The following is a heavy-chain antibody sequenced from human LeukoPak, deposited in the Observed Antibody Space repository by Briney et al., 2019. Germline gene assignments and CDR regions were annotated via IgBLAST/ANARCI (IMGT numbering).Heavy chain of an antibody. J-gene: IGHJ3*02. CDR3: ARGLFGQDAFDI. Sequence: GGSLRLSCAASGFTFSSYSMNWVRQAPGKGLEWVSSISSSGGYIYYADSVKGRFTISRDNAKNSLYLQMNNLRAEDTAVYYCARGLFGQDAFDIWGQGTMVTVSS. D-gene: IGHD3-3*01. CDR1: GFTFSSYS. CDR2: ISSSGGYI. V-gene: IGHV3-21*01.